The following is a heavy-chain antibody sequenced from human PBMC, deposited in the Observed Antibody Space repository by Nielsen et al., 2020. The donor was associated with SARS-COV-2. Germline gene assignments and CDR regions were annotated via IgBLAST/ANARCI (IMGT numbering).Heavy chain of an antibody. CDR3: ARDILGAYYYGMDV. J-gene: IGHJ6*02. V-gene: IGHV3-33*01. CDR1: ELTFRSNG. Sequence: GGSLNFSFEASELTFRSNGWNWVRQAPGKGLEWVAVIWYDGSNKYYADSVKGRFTISRDNSKNTLYLQMNSLRAEDTAVYYCARDILGAYYYGMDVWGQGTTVTVSS. CDR2: IWYDGSNK. D-gene: IGHD1-26*01.